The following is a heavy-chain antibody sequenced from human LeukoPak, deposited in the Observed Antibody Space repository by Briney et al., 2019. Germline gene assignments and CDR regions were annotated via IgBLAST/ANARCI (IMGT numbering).Heavy chain of an antibody. CDR2: ISAYNGNT. CDR3: ARDLGYSSGWSSYYYYYYGMDV. J-gene: IGHJ6*02. CDR1: GYTFTSYG. V-gene: IGHV1-18*01. D-gene: IGHD6-19*01. Sequence: ASVKVSCKASGYTFTSYGISWVRQAPGQGLEWMGWISAYNGNTNYAQKLQGRVTMTTDTSTSTAYMELRSLRSDDTAVYYCARDLGYSSGWSSYYYYYYGMDVWGQGTTVTVSS.